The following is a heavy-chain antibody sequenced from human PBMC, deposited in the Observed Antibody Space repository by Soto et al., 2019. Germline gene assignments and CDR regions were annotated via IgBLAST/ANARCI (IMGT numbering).Heavy chain of an antibody. V-gene: IGHV3-30-3*01. CDR1: GFTFSNYA. CDR2: ISYDGSIK. CDR3: AREDYDSGSQYYYYPMDV. Sequence: TGGAPRLSCAASGFTFSNYAMHWGRQAPGKGPEWVAIISYDGSIKYYADSVTGRFTISRDNSKNTLYLQMNSLRAEDTAVYYCAREDYDSGSQYYYYPMDVWGQGTTVTVSS. D-gene: IGHD3-22*01. J-gene: IGHJ6*02.